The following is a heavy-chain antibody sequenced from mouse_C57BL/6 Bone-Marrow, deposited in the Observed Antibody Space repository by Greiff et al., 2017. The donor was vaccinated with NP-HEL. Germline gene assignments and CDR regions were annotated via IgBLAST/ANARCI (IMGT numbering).Heavy chain of an antibody. CDR1: GFSFNTYA. CDR3: VRGHYYGSRGYFDY. V-gene: IGHV10-1*01. CDR2: IRSKSNNYAT. Sequence: EVQLVESGGGLVQPKGSLKLSCAASGFSFNTYAMNWVRQAPGKGLEWVARIRSKSNNYATYYADSVKDRFTISRDDSESMLYLQMNNLKTEDTAMYYCVRGHYYGSRGYFDYWGQGTTLTVSS. D-gene: IGHD1-1*01. J-gene: IGHJ2*01.